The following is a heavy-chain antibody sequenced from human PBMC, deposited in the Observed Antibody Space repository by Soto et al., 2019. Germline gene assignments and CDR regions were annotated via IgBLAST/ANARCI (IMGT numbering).Heavy chain of an antibody. V-gene: IGHV1-18*04. Sequence: GASVKVSCKASGYSFTSYAFSWVRQAPGQGLEWMGWINGYNGTTNYAEQLQGRVTMTKDTSTKTAYMELSSLRPDDTAVYYCARASSGSFRNYFGMDVWGQGTTVTVSS. J-gene: IGHJ6*02. D-gene: IGHD6-25*01. CDR2: INGYNGTT. CDR1: GYSFTSYA. CDR3: ARASSGSFRNYFGMDV.